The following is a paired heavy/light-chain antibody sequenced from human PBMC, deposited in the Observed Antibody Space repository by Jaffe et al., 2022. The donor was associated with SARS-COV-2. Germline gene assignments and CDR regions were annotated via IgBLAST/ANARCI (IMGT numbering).Light chain of an antibody. J-gene: IGKJ1*01. V-gene: IGKV3-15*01. CDR2: GAS. CDR1: QSVSSN. Sequence: EIVMTQSPATLSVSPGERATLSCRASQSVSSNLAWYQQKPGQAPRLLIYGASTRATGIPARFSGSGSGTEFTLTISSLQSEDFAVYYCQQYNNWPQAFGQGTKVEIK. CDR3: QQYNNWPQA.
Heavy chain of an antibody. Sequence: EVQLLESGGGLVQPGGSLRLSCAASGFTFSSYAMSWVRQAPGKGLEWVSAISGSGGSTYYADSVKGRFTISRDNSKNTLYLQMNSLRAEDTAVYYCAKAYYYDSSGYYFSPLLSPPHDYWGQGTLVTVSS. CDR2: ISGSGGST. CDR1: GFTFSSYA. D-gene: IGHD3-22*01. J-gene: IGHJ4*02. CDR3: AKAYYYDSSGYYFSPLLSPPHDY. V-gene: IGHV3-23*01.